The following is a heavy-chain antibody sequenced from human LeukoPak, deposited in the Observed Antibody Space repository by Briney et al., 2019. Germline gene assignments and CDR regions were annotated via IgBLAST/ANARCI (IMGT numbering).Heavy chain of an antibody. D-gene: IGHD3-9*01. Sequence: PGGSLRLSCAASGFTFSNYWMHWVRHAPGEGLAWVSRINADGSGTNFADSVKGRFTISRDNAKNTLYLQMGSLRAEDMAVYYCARSPLGGILTGYYYYMDVWGKGTTVTVSS. V-gene: IGHV3-74*01. CDR2: INADGSGT. CDR3: ARSPLGGILTGYYYYMDV. J-gene: IGHJ6*03. CDR1: GFTFSNYW.